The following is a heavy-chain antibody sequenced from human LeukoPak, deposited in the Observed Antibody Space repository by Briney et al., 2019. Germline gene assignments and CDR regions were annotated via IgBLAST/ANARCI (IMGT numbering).Heavy chain of an antibody. V-gene: IGHV3-74*01. CDR1: GFTFSSYW. Sequence: GGSLRLSCAAYGFTFSSYWMHWVRYAPGKGLVWVSRINSDETSTSYADSVKGRFTISRDNAKNTLFLQMNSLRAEDTAVYYCARGHYADYFDYWGQGILLTVSS. D-gene: IGHD4-17*01. J-gene: IGHJ4*02. CDR2: INSDETST. CDR3: ARGHYADYFDY.